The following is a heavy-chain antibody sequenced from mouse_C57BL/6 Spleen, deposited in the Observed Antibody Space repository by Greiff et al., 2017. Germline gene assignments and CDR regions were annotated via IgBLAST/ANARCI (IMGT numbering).Heavy chain of an antibody. CDR2: IDPEDGDT. J-gene: IGHJ3*01. CDR1: GFTITDYY. D-gene: IGHD2-1*01. Sequence: VQLQQSGAELVRPGASVKFSCTASGFTITDYYMHWVKQRPEQGLEWIGRIDPEDGDTEYAPKFPGKATMTADTSSNTAYLQLSSLTSEDTAVYYGTLDGNYPAWFAYWGQGTLVTVSA. CDR3: TLDGNYPAWFAY. V-gene: IGHV14-1*01.